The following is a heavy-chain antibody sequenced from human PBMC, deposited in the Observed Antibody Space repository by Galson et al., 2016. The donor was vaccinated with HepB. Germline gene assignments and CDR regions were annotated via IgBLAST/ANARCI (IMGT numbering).Heavy chain of an antibody. J-gene: IGHJ4*02. D-gene: IGHD3-22*01. V-gene: IGHV2-5*02. CDR1: GFSLSTSGVG. CDR3: AHSLRSSGYYVFAY. CDR2: IYWDDDK. Sequence: PALVKPTQTLTPTCMFSGFSLSTSGVGVGWIRQPPGKALEWLAVIYWDDDKRCSPSLKSRLTITKDTSKNQVVLTMTNMDPVDTATYYCAHSLRSSGYYVFAYWGQGTLVTVSS.